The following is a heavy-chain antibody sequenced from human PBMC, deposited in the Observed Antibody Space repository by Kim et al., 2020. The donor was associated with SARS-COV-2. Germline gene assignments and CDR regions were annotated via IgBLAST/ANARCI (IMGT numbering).Heavy chain of an antibody. CDR3: ARDIDTTSHYSRFDP. Sequence: GGSLRLSCAASGFTFSTYGIHWVRQAPGKGLEWVAVVWAGENKKYYADSVKGRFTISRDNSKNTVYLQMNTLRGDDTAVYYCARDIDTTSHYSRFDPWGQGTLVTVSS. CDR2: VWAGENKK. V-gene: IGHV3-33*01. D-gene: IGHD3-22*01. CDR1: GFTFSTYG. J-gene: IGHJ5*02.